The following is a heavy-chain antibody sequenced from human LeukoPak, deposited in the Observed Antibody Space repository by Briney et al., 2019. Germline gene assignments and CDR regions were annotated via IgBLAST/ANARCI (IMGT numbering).Heavy chain of an antibody. Sequence: ASVKVSCKASGYTFTSYGISWVRQAPGQGLEWMGWISAYNGNTNYAQKLQGRVTMTTDTSTSPAYMELRSLRSDDTAVYYCARDLHVPRMYSSGWYGVAGRWFDPWGQGTLVTVSS. J-gene: IGHJ5*02. CDR1: GYTFTSYG. D-gene: IGHD6-19*01. V-gene: IGHV1-18*01. CDR3: ARDLHVPRMYSSGWYGVAGRWFDP. CDR2: ISAYNGNT.